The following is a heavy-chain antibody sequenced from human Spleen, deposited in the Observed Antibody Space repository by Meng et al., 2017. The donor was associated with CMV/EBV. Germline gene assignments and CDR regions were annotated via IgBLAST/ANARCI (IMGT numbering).Heavy chain of an antibody. CDR3: ARDATLPDY. D-gene: IGHD2-2*01. V-gene: IGHV3-74*01. Sequence: GESLKISCVASGFSFSSYWMHWVCQGPGKGLVWVSRITADGTITSYADSVRGRFTISRDNAKNTLYLQMDSLRAEDTAMYYCARDATLPDYWGQGTLVTVSS. CDR2: ITADGTIT. CDR1: GFSFSSYW. J-gene: IGHJ4*02.